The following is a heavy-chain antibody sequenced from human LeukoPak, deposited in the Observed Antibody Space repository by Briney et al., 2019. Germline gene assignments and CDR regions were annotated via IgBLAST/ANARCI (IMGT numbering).Heavy chain of an antibody. D-gene: IGHD6-6*01. V-gene: IGHV4-31*03. J-gene: IGHJ6*03. Sequence: SETLSLTCIVSGGSISSGGYYWSWIRQHPEKGLEWIAYISYIGNTYYNPSLKSRFTISVDTSQNQFSLKLRSLTAADTAVYYCTRDREYTISAYYYYYMDVWGKGTTVTVSS. CDR3: TRDREYTISAYYYYYMDV. CDR1: GGSISSGGYY. CDR2: ISYIGNT.